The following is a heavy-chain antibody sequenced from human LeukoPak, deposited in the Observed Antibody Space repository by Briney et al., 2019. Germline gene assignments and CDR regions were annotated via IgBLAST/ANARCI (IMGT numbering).Heavy chain of an antibody. CDR2: IYHSGST. J-gene: IGHJ3*02. Sequence: SETLSLTCAVSGGSISSGGYSWSWIRQPPGKGLEWIGYIYHSGSTYYNPSLKSRVTISVDRSKNQFSLKLSSVTAADTAVYYCASLYYYGSGSYAFDIWGQGTMVTVSS. CDR1: GGSISSGGYS. CDR3: ASLYYYGSGSYAFDI. D-gene: IGHD3-10*01. V-gene: IGHV4-30-2*01.